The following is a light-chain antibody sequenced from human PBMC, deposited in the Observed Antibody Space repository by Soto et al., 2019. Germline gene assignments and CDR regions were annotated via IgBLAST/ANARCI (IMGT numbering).Light chain of an antibody. Sequence: QSVLAQPASVSGSPGQAIPISFTGTSIDVGGYDYVSWYQQLPDKARKLMLYEVSNRPSGVSSRFSASKSGNTASLTISGLQAEDEADYDCSSFTSSDTLVFGTGTKVTVL. CDR1: SIDVGGYDY. V-gene: IGLV2-14*01. J-gene: IGLJ1*01. CDR3: SSFTSSDTLV. CDR2: EVS.